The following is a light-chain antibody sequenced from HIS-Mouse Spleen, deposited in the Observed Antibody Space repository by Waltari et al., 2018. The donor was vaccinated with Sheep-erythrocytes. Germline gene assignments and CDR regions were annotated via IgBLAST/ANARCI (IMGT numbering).Light chain of an antibody. Sequence: QSALTPPASVSGSPGQSITISGTGPSSDVGSYQLVSWYQQHPGNAPKLMIYEGSKRPSGVSNRFSGSKSGNTASLTISGLQAEDEADYYCCSYAGSSTPWVFGGGTKLTVL. V-gene: IGLV2-23*01. CDR1: SSDVGSYQL. CDR2: EGS. CDR3: CSYAGSSTPWV. J-gene: IGLJ3*02.